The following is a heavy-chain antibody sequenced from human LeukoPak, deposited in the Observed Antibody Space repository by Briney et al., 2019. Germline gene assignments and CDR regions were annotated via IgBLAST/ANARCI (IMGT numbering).Heavy chain of an antibody. CDR2: ISGSGGST. J-gene: IGHJ4*02. V-gene: IGHV3-23*01. D-gene: IGHD6-19*01. Sequence: GGSLRLSCAASGFTFSSYAMSWVRQAPGKGLEWVSAISGSGGSTYYADSVKGRFTISRDNSKNTLYLQMNSLRAEDTAVYYCARVLQWLGHFDYWGQGTLVTVSS. CDR3: ARVLQWLGHFDY. CDR1: GFTFSSYA.